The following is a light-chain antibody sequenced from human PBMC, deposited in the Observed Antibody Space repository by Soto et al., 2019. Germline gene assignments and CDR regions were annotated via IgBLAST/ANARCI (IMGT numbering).Light chain of an antibody. Sequence: EIVLTQSPGTLSLSPGERATLSCRASQSVPSDWLAWYRHKPGQAPRLLIYGASSMATGVPDRVSGSGSGTDFTLTINRLEPEDFAVYYGHQYGNFPYTFGQGTKLEIK. V-gene: IGKV3-20*01. CDR1: QSVPSDW. J-gene: IGKJ2*01. CDR3: HQYGNFPYT. CDR2: GAS.